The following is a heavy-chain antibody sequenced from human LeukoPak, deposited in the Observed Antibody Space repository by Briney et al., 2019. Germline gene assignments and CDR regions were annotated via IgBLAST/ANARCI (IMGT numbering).Heavy chain of an antibody. CDR3: ARGTYYDSSGYSGVRLFDY. CDR2: INPNSGGT. CDR1: GYTFTGYY. Sequence: GASVKVSCEASGYTFTGYYMHWVRQAPGQGLEWMGWINPNSGGTNYAQKFQGRVTMTRDTSISTAYMELSRLRSDDTAVYYCARGTYYDSSGYSGVRLFDYWGQGTLLTVSS. D-gene: IGHD3-22*01. J-gene: IGHJ4*02. V-gene: IGHV1-2*02.